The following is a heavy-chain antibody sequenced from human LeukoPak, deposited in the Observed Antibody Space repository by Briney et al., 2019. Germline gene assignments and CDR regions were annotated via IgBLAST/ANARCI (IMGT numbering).Heavy chain of an antibody. CDR2: ISAYSGNT. Sequence: EASVKVSCKASGYTFTSYRITWVRQAPGQGLEWMGWISAYSGNTIYTQKFQGRLTMTTDTSTTTAYMELRSLRSDDTAVYYCARLELEQRSWFDRWGQGTLVTVSS. D-gene: IGHD1/OR15-1a*01. V-gene: IGHV1-18*01. J-gene: IGHJ5*02. CDR1: GYTFTSYR. CDR3: ARLELEQRSWFDR.